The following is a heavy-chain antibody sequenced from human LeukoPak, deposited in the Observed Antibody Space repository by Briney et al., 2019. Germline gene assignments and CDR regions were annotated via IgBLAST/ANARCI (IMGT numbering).Heavy chain of an antibody. V-gene: IGHV3-30*03. CDR3: AREARSNWKNFDY. CDR1: GFAFSAYG. D-gene: IGHD1-20*01. Sequence: PGGSLRLSCAASGFAFSAYGLHWVRQAPGRGLEWVALITWGGSEIHYTGSVKGRFTISRDNPKNTLYLQLNSVKHEDTALYFCAREARSNWKNFDYWGQGTLVTVSS. J-gene: IGHJ4*02. CDR2: ITWGGSEI.